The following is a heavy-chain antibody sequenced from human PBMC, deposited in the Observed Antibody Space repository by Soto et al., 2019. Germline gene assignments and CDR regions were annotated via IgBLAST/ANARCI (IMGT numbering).Heavy chain of an antibody. CDR1: GFTFSSYA. J-gene: IGHJ4*02. D-gene: IGHD5-12*01. Sequence: QVQLVESGGGVVQPGRSLRLSCAASGFTFSSYAMHWVRQAPGKGLEWVAVISYDGSNKYYADSVKGRFTISRDNSKNTLYLQMNSLRAEDTAVYYCARVRRGYSGYDAPADYWGQGTLVTVSS. CDR2: ISYDGSNK. V-gene: IGHV3-30-3*01. CDR3: ARVRRGYSGYDAPADY.